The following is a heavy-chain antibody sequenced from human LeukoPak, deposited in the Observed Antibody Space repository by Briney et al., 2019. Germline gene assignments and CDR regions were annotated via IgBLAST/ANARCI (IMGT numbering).Heavy chain of an antibody. V-gene: IGHV1-8*01. CDR2: MNPNSGNT. Sequence: ASVKVSCKASGYTFTSYDINWVRQATGQGLEWMGWMNPNSGNTGYAQKFQGRVTMTRNTSISTAYMELSSLRSEDTAVYYCARQRGWYDFWSGSLYGSGSYYNRDAFDIWGQGTMVTVSS. CDR3: ARQRGWYDFWSGSLYGSGSYYNRDAFDI. D-gene: IGHD3-10*01. J-gene: IGHJ3*02. CDR1: GYTFTSYD.